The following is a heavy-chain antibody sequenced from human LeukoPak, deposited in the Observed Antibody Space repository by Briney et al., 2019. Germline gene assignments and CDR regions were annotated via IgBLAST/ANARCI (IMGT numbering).Heavy chain of an antibody. J-gene: IGHJ4*02. Sequence: ASVKVSCKASGGTFSSYAISWVRQAPGQGLEWMGWINPNSGGTNYAQKFQGRVTMTRDTSISTAYMELSRLRSDDTAVYYCARDRHRGTGGFDYWGQGTLVTVSS. D-gene: IGHD2-8*02. CDR3: ARDRHRGTGGFDY. CDR1: GGTFSSYA. V-gene: IGHV1-2*02. CDR2: INPNSGGT.